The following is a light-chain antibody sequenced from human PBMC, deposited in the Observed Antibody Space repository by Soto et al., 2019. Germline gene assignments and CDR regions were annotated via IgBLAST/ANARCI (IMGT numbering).Light chain of an antibody. CDR3: QQASTYPWT. CDR1: QSIGKW. J-gene: IGKJ1*01. CDR2: DAP. Sequence: QMTQSPSTLSASVGARFTITCRASQSIGKWLAWYQQKPGKAPKXXIYDAPSLESGVPSRFSGSVSATEGTLTVSSLKQDDCATYYGQQASTYPWTFGQGTKVDIK. V-gene: IGKV1-5*01.